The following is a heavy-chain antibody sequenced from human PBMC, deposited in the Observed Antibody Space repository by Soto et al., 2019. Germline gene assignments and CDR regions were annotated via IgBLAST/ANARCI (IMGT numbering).Heavy chain of an antibody. CDR2: ISPYSGYT. CDR3: AREDSVLIPAAQPPRFDS. CDR1: GYSFMKYG. J-gene: IGHJ4*02. V-gene: IGHV1-18*01. Sequence: ASVKVSCKGFGYSFMKYGINWVRQAPGQGLEWVGWISPYSGYTHSAQKFHGRLTLTTDTAASTAYMELRILRSADTALYYCAREDSVLIPAAQPPRFDSWGQGTLVT. D-gene: IGHD2-2*01.